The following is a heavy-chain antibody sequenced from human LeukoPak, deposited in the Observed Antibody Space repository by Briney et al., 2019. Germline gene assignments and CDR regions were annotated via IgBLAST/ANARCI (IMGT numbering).Heavy chain of an antibody. CDR3: ARGGGLDV. CDR1: GFTFSSYA. J-gene: IGHJ6*02. D-gene: IGHD3-16*01. V-gene: IGHV3-64*04. Sequence: GGPLRPSCSPSGFTFSSYAMHWVRQPPGKGLEYVSTISSNGGNTYYADSVKGRFTISRDNAKNSLYLQMSNLRAEDTAVYFCARGGGLDVWGQGATVTVSS. CDR2: ISSNGGNT.